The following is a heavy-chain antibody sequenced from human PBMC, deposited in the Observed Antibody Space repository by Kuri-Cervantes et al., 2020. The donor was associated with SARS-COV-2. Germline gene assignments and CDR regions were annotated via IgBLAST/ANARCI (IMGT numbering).Heavy chain of an antibody. J-gene: IGHJ4*02. D-gene: IGHD6-13*01. CDR3: AKEGEIAAAGTSFDY. Sequence: GGSLRLSCEASGFTFSSYAMSWVRQAPGKGLEWVSAIGGSGGSTYYADSVKGRFTISRDNSKNTLYLQMNSLRAEDTAVYYCAKEGEIAAAGTSFDYWGQGTLVTVSS. CDR1: GFTFSSYA. CDR2: IGGSGGST. V-gene: IGHV3-23*01.